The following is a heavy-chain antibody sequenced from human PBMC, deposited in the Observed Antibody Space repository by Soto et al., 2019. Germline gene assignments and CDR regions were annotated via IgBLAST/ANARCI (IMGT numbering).Heavy chain of an antibody. CDR3: ARVWCYFFYY. CDR2: IYYSGST. J-gene: IGHJ4*02. Sequence: ETLSLTCTVSGGAISSYYWSWIRQPPGKGLEWIGYIYYSGSTNYNPSLKSRVTISVDTSKNQFSLKLSSVTAADTAVYYCARVWCYFFYYWGQGALVPVSS. V-gene: IGHV4-59*01. D-gene: IGHD2-8*01. CDR1: GGAISSYY.